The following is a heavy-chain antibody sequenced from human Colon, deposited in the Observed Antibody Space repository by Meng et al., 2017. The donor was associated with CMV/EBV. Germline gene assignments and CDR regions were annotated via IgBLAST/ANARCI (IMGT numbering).Heavy chain of an antibody. Sequence: GGSLRLSCAASEFSVRRNDMSWVRQAPGKGLEWVSIIDTGDNTNYADSVRGRFTISRDNSKNTLYLQMNSLRADDTAVYYCASFKDQQVGGLYWYFDLWGRGTLVTVSS. D-gene: IGHD6-13*01. J-gene: IGHJ2*01. CDR1: EFSVRRND. CDR3: ASFKDQQVGGLYWYFDL. CDR2: IDTGDNT. V-gene: IGHV3-66*02.